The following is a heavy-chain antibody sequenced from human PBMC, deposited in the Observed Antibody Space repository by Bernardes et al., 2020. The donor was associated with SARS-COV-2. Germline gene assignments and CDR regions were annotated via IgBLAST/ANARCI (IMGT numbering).Heavy chain of an antibody. V-gene: IGHV6-1*01. CDR1: GDSVSSHSAG. J-gene: IGHJ6*02. CDR2: TSYRSKWNY. Sequence: SHTLSLTCAISGDSVSSHSAGWHWIRQSPSRGLEWLGRTSYRSKWNYDYVVSVKSRITISPDTSKNQFSLELTSVTPEDTAVYYCARGTHYAMGVWGQGTTVTVAS. CDR3: ARGTHYAMGV.